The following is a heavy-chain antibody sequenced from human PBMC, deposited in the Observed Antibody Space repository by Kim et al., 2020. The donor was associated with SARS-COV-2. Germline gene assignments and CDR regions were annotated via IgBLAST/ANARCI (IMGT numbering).Heavy chain of an antibody. Sequence: SETLSLTCTVSGGSISSYYWSWIRQPPGKGLEWIGYIYYSGSTNYNPSLKSRVTISVDTSKNQFSLKLSSVTAADTAVYYCARHDLAAAGITRFDPWGQGTLVTVSS. D-gene: IGHD6-13*01. J-gene: IGHJ5*02. CDR2: IYYSGST. CDR3: ARHDLAAAGITRFDP. CDR1: GGSISSYY. V-gene: IGHV4-59*08.